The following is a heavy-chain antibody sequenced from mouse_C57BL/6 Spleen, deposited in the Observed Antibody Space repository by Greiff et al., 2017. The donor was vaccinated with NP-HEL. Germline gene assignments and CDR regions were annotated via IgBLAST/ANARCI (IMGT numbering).Heavy chain of an antibody. CDR2: INPSSGYT. V-gene: IGHV1-4*01. CDR1: GYTFTSYT. J-gene: IGHJ2*01. CDR3: ASSLYGSYFDY. Sequence: QVQLQQSGAELARPGASVKMSCKASGYTFTSYTMHWVKQRPGQGLEWIGYINPSSGYTKYNQKFKDKATLTADKSSSTAYMQLSSLTSEDSAVYYCASSLYGSYFDYWGQGTTLTVSS. D-gene: IGHD1-1*01.